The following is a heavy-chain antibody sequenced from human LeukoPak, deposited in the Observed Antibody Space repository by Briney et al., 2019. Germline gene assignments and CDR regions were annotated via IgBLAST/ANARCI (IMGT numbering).Heavy chain of an antibody. D-gene: IGHD6-13*01. J-gene: IGHJ4*02. V-gene: IGHV3-23*01. CDR3: AKDQPRIAAAGTDDY. Sequence: AVSLRLSCAASGLTFSSYAMSWVRQGPGKGLEWVSAISGSGGSTYYEDSVKGRFTISRDNSKNTLYLQMSSLRAEDTAVYYCAKDQPRIAAAGTDDYWGQGTLVTVSS. CDR1: GLTFSSYA. CDR2: ISGSGGST.